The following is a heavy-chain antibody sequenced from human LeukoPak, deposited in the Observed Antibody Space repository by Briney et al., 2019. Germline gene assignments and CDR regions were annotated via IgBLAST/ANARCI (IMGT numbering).Heavy chain of an antibody. CDR2: IKQDGSEK. D-gene: IGHD3-22*01. CDR3: ARDHLVIAPYYYYYYGMDV. Sequence: PGGSLRLSCAASGFTFSSYWMSWVRQAPGKGLEWVANIKQDGSEKYYVDSVKGRFTISRDNAKNSLYLQMNSLRAEDTAVYYCARDHLVIAPYYYYYYGMDVWGQGTTVTVSS. CDR1: GFTFSSYW. V-gene: IGHV3-7*01. J-gene: IGHJ6*02.